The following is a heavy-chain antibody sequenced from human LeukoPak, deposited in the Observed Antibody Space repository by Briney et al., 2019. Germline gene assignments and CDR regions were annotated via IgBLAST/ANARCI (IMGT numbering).Heavy chain of an antibody. D-gene: IGHD3-22*01. CDR1: GGTFSSYA. CDR2: ITPIFGTA. Sequence: SVKVSCKASGGTFSSYAISWVRQAPGQGLEWMGGITPIFGTADYAQKFQGRVTITTDESTSTAYMELSSLRSEDTAVYYCARDLDYYDSSGYYYYWGQGTLVTVSS. V-gene: IGHV1-69*05. CDR3: ARDLDYYDSSGYYYY. J-gene: IGHJ4*02.